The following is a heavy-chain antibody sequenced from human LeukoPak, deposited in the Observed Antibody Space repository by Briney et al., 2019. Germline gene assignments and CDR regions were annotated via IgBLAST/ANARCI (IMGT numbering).Heavy chain of an antibody. J-gene: IGHJ1*01. D-gene: IGHD3-16*01. CDR3: ARSMSRVWNFQH. CDR1: GGSISSTSSYY. CDR2: IYYGGGT. V-gene: IGHV4-39*01. Sequence: SETPSLTCTVSGGSISSTSSYYWEWIRQPPGKGLEWIGNIYYGGGTYYNPSLKSRVSISVDTSKNQFSLKLSSVTAADTAVYYCARSMSRVWNFQHWGQGTMGTLSS.